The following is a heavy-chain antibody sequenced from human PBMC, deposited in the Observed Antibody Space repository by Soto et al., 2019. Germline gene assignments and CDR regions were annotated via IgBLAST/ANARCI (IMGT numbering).Heavy chain of an antibody. Sequence: QVQLVESGGGVVQPGRSLRLSCAASGFTFSSYAMHWVRQAPGKGLEWVAVISYDGSNKYYADSVKGRFTISRDNSKNTLYLQMNSLRAEDTAVYYCARDIRRAIVVVPAAWLGLDYWGQRTLVTVSS. D-gene: IGHD2-2*01. J-gene: IGHJ4*02. V-gene: IGHV3-30-3*01. CDR3: ARDIRRAIVVVPAAWLGLDY. CDR1: GFTFSSYA. CDR2: ISYDGSNK.